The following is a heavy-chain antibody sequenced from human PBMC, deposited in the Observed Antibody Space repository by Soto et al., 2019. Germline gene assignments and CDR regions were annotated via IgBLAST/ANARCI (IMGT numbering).Heavy chain of an antibody. CDR1: GFTFSNYG. V-gene: IGHV3-33*01. J-gene: IGHJ5*02. D-gene: IGHD3-3*01. CDR2: IWYDGSNK. CDR3: ARDHGGLS. Sequence: QVQLVESGGGVVQPGRSLRLSCAASGFTFSNYGMHWVRQAPGKGLEWVAIIWYDGSNKYYADSVKGRFTISRDNSKNTLYLQMNSLKAEDTAVYYCARDHGGLSWGQGTQVTVSS.